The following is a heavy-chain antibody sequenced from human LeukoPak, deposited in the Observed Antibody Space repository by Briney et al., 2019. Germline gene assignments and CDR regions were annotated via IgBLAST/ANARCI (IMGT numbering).Heavy chain of an antibody. CDR2: INHSGST. CDR1: GGSFSGYY. D-gene: IGHD3-10*01. Sequence: SETLSLTCAVYGGSFSGYYWSWIRQPPGKGLEWIGEINHSGSTNYNPSLKSRVTISVDTSKNQFSLKLSSVTAADTAVYYCARDVVRGVTPSHYYYYGMDVWGKGTTVTVSS. V-gene: IGHV4-34*01. CDR3: ARDVVRGVTPSHYYYYGMDV. J-gene: IGHJ6*04.